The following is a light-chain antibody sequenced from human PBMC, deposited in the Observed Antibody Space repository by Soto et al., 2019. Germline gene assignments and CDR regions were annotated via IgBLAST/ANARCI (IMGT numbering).Light chain of an antibody. CDR1: QSISSW. CDR3: QHYNSYSPWT. J-gene: IGKJ1*01. V-gene: IGKV1-5*01. Sequence: DIQMTQSPSALSASVGDRVTITCRASQSISSWLAWYQQKPGKAPKLLIYDASSLESGVPSRFSGSGSGTEFTLTISSLQPDDFATYYCQHYNSYSPWTFGQGTKVDI. CDR2: DAS.